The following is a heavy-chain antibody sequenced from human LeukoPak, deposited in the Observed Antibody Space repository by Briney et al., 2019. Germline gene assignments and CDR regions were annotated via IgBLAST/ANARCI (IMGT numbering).Heavy chain of an antibody. CDR1: GFTFSGSA. CDR3: VPGGVIVVATSDY. D-gene: IGHD3-22*01. Sequence: QPGGSLRLSCAASGFTFSGSAMHWVRQASGKGLEWVGRIRSKANSYATAYAASVKGRFTISRDDSKNTAYLQMNNLKTEDTAVYYCVPGGVIVVATSDYWGQGTLVTVSS. CDR2: IRSKANSYAT. J-gene: IGHJ4*02. V-gene: IGHV3-73*01.